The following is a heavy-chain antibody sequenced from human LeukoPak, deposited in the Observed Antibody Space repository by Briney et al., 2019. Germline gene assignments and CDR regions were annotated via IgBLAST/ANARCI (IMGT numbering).Heavy chain of an antibody. CDR3: ARDQWEDTAMGHALPDDY. J-gene: IGHJ4*02. Sequence: GASVKVSCKASGYTFTSYGISWVRQAPGQGLEWMGWISAYNGNTNYAQKLQGRVTMTTDTSTSTAYMELRSLRSDDTAVYYCARDQWEDTAMGHALPDDYWGQGTLVTVSS. D-gene: IGHD5-18*01. V-gene: IGHV1-18*01. CDR1: GYTFTSYG. CDR2: ISAYNGNT.